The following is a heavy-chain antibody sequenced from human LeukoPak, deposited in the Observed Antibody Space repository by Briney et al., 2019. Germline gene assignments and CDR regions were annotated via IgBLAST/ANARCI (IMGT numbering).Heavy chain of an antibody. Sequence: PGGSLRLSCAASGFTFSSYAMHCVREAPGKGLEWVAVISYDGSNKYHADSVKGRFTISRDNYKNTLYLQMNSLRAEDTAVYYCAGGTGYSYGYEPDYWGQGTLVTVSS. J-gene: IGHJ4*02. D-gene: IGHD5-18*01. V-gene: IGHV3-30-3*01. CDR1: GFTFSSYA. CDR2: ISYDGSNK. CDR3: AGGTGYSYGYEPDY.